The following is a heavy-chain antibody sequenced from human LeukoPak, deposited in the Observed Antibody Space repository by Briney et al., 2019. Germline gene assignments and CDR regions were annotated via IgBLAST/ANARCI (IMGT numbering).Heavy chain of an antibody. V-gene: IGHV1-2*02. CDR3: ARERYSYGQRSFDY. D-gene: IGHD5-18*01. J-gene: IGHJ4*02. CDR2: ISPNSGGT. Sequence: GASVKVSCKASGYTFTGYYMHWVRQAPGQGLEWMGWISPNSGGTNYAQKFQGRVTMTRDTSISTAYMELSRLRSDDTAVYYCARERYSYGQRSFDYWDQGTLVTVSS. CDR1: GYTFTGYY.